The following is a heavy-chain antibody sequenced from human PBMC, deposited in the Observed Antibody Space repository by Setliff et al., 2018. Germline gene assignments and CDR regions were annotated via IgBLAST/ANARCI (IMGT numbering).Heavy chain of an antibody. CDR1: GGTFSSYA. CDR2: IIPILGIA. J-gene: IGHJ4*02. CDR3: ARGGRGYSYGPRKFPFDY. D-gene: IGHD5-18*01. V-gene: IGHV1-69*10. Sequence: GASVKVSCKASGGTFSSYAISWVRQAPGQGLEWMGGIIPILGIANYAQKFQGRVTITADRSTSTAYMELSSLRSEDTAEYYCARGGRGYSYGPRKFPFDYWGQGTLVTVSS.